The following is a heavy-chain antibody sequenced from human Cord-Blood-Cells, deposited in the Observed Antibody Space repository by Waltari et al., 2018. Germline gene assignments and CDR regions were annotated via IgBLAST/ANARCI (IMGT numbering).Heavy chain of an antibody. CDR2: IYHSGST. CDR3: ARGGELGYCSGGSCGYFDL. CDR1: GYSISSGYY. D-gene: IGHD2-15*01. V-gene: IGHV4-38-2*01. Sequence: QVQLQESGPGLVKPSETLSLTCAVSGYSISSGYYWGWIRQPPGKGLEWIGSIYHSGSTYYNPSLKSRGTISVDTSKNQCSLKLGSVTAADTAVYYCARGGELGYCSGGSCGYFDLWGRGTLVTVSS. J-gene: IGHJ2*01.